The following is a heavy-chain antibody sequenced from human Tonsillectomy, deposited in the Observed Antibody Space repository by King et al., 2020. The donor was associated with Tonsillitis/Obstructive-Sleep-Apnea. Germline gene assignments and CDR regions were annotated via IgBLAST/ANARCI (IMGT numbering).Heavy chain of an antibody. CDR1: GFTFSSYE. CDR3: ARGDIVATANNGDYYYYGMDV. V-gene: IGHV3-48*03. CDR2: ISSSGSTI. J-gene: IGHJ6*02. D-gene: IGHD5-12*01. Sequence: VQLVESGGGLVQPGGSLRLSCAASGFTFSSYEMNWVRQAPGKGLEWVSYISSSGSTIYYADSVKGRFTISRDNAKNSLYLQMNSLRAEDTAVYYCARGDIVATANNGDYYYYGMDVWGQGTTVTVSS.